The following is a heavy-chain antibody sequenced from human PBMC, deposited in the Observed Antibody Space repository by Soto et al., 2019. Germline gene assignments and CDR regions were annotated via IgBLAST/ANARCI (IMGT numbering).Heavy chain of an antibody. CDR1: GFTFSTYA. CDR2: ISGSGGST. V-gene: IGHV3-23*01. Sequence: GGSLRLSCAASGFTFSTYAMSWVRQAPGKGLEWVSTISGSGGSTWYADSVKGRFTISRDNSKNTLYLQINSLRAEDTALFYCARKDAEYFQHWGQGTLVTVSS. CDR3: ARKDAEYFQH. J-gene: IGHJ1*01.